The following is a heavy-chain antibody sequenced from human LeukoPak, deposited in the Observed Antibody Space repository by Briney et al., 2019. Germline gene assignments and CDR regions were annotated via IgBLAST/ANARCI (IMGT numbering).Heavy chain of an antibody. J-gene: IGHJ4*02. D-gene: IGHD1-1*01. CDR3: ARLRNGFTGNY. Sequence: SETLSLTCTVSGGSISSSSYYWGWIRPPPGKGLEWIGSIYYSGSTYYNPSLKSRVTISVDTSKNQFSLKLSSVTAADTAVYYCARLRNGFTGNYWGQGTLVTVSS. V-gene: IGHV4-39*01. CDR1: GGSISSSSYY. CDR2: IYYSGST.